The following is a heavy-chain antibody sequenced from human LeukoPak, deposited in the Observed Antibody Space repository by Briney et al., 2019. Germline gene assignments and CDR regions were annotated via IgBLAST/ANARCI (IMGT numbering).Heavy chain of an antibody. CDR2: INPNSGGT. Sequence: ASVKVSCKASGGTFSSYAISWVRQAPGQGLEWMGWINPNSGGTNYAQKFQGRVTMTRDTSISTAYMELSRLRSDDTAVYYCARGRLGSGIAARPDVTFDYWGQGTLVTVSS. V-gene: IGHV1-2*02. J-gene: IGHJ4*02. D-gene: IGHD6-6*01. CDR1: GGTFSSYA. CDR3: ARGRLGSGIAARPDVTFDY.